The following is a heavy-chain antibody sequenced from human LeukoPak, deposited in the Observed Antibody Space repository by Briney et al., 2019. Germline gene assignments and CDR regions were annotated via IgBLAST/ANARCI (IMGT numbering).Heavy chain of an antibody. CDR3: ARGVDQEANWFDP. J-gene: IGHJ5*02. CDR2: MNPSSGKT. CDR1: GGTFSSYA. V-gene: IGHV1-8*02. D-gene: IGHD2-15*01. Sequence: ASVKVSCKASGGTFSSYATSWVRQAPGQGLEWVGWMNPSSGKTVYAQKFQGRVSITRNTALSTAYMELSSLRSEDTGVYFCARGVDQEANWFDPWGQGTLVTVSS.